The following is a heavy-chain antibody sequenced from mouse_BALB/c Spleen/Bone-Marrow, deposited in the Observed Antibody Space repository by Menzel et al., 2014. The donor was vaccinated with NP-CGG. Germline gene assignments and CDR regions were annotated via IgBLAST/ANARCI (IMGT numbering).Heavy chain of an antibody. CDR1: GFTFSSFG. CDR2: ISSVSSTI. V-gene: IGHV5-17*02. J-gene: IGHJ2*01. Sequence: EVQLVESGGGLVQPGGSRKLSCAASGFTFSSFGMHWVRQAPEKGLEWVAYISSVSSTIYYADTVKGRFIISRDNPKNTLFLQMTSLRSEDTAMYYCTRGGNWDDFDYWGQGTTLTVSS. D-gene: IGHD4-1*01. CDR3: TRGGNWDDFDY.